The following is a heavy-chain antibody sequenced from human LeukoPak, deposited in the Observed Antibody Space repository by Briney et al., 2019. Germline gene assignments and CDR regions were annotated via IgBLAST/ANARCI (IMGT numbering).Heavy chain of an antibody. CDR1: GGTFSSYA. CDR2: IIPIFGTA. V-gene: IGHV1-69*05. CDR3: ATTVVNYFDY. J-gene: IGHJ4*02. D-gene: IGHD4-11*01. Sequence: ASVKVSCKASGGTFSSYAISWVRQAPGQGLEWMGGIIPIFGTANYAQKFQGRVTITTDESTSTAYMELSSLRSEDTAVYYCATTVVNYFDYWGQGTLVTVSS.